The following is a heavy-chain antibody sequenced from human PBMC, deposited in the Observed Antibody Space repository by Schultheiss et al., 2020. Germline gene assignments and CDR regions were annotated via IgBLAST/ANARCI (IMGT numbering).Heavy chain of an antibody. CDR2: IYYSGTT. CDR3: ARTSRDYDISANGNLFDP. D-gene: IGHD3-16*01. V-gene: IGHV4-38-2*01. CDR1: GYSIGSGYY. Sequence: SETLSLTCVVSGYSIGSGYYWGWIRQPPGKGLQWIGSIYYSGTTYFNPSLKSRVTILVDTSKNQVSLRVTSVTAADTAVYYCARTSRDYDISANGNLFDPWGQGTLVTVAS. J-gene: IGHJ5*02.